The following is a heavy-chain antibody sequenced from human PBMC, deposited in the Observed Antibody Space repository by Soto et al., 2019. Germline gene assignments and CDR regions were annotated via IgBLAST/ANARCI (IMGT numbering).Heavy chain of an antibody. CDR3: ARDIHDYSNFYYYYYYMDV. V-gene: IGHV4-59*01. D-gene: IGHD4-4*01. CDR2: IYYSGST. J-gene: IGHJ6*03. Sequence: SETLSLTCTVSGGSISSYYWSWIRQPPGKGLEWIGYIYYSGSTNYNPSLKSRVTISVDTSKNQFSLKLSSVTAADTAVYYCARDIHDYSNFYYYYYYMDVWGKGTTVTVSS. CDR1: GGSISSYY.